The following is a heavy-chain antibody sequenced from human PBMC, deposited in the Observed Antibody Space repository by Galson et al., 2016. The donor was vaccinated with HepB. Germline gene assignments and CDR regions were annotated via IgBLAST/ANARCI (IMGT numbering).Heavy chain of an antibody. CDR3: ARGNGGWYFYY. CDR2: IYPSDSDT. V-gene: IGHV5-51*01. J-gene: IGHJ4*02. CDR1: GYRFTTYW. Sequence: QSGAEVKKPGDSLKISCKGSGYRFTTYWIAWVRQMPGKGLEWMGIIYPSDSDTTYSPSFQGQVTISADKSITTAYLQWSSLKASDTALYYWARGNGGWYFYYWGQGTLVIVSS. D-gene: IGHD6-19*01.